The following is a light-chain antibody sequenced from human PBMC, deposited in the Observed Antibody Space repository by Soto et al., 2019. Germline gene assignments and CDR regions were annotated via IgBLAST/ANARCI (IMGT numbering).Light chain of an antibody. CDR1: SSDVGGYNY. CDR3: ISYTISSTSYV. J-gene: IGLJ1*01. Sequence: QSALTQPASVSGSPGQSITISCTGTSSDVGGYNYVSWYQQNPGKAPKLMIYEVTNRPSGVSNRFSGSKSCNTASLTISGLQADDEADYYCISYTISSTSYVFGTGTKRTVL. CDR2: EVT. V-gene: IGLV2-14*01.